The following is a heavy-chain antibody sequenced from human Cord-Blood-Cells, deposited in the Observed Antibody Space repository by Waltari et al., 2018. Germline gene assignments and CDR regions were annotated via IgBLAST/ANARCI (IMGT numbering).Heavy chain of an antibody. D-gene: IGHD3-10*01. Sequence: QVQLVESGGGVVQPGRSLRLSCAASGFTFSSYGMHWVRQAPGKGLEWVAVIWYDGSNKYYADSVKGRFTISRDNSKNTLYLQMNSLRAEDMAVYYCASLRYGSGSYYYYGMDVWGQGTTVTVSS. CDR2: IWYDGSNK. CDR3: ASLRYGSGSYYYYGMDV. J-gene: IGHJ6*02. V-gene: IGHV3-33*01. CDR1: GFTFSSYG.